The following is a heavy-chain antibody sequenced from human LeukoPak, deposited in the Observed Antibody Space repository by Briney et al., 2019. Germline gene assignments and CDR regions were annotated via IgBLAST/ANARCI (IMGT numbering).Heavy chain of an antibody. CDR1: GYTFTGYY. Sequence: RVASVKVSCKASGYTFTGYYMHWVRQAPGQGLEWMGWINPNSGGTNYAQKFQGRVTMTRDTSISTAYMELSRLRSDDTAVYYCARAPSYYYDSSGYYHPLAPFDYWGQGTLVTVSS. CDR3: ARAPSYYYDSSGYYHPLAPFDY. D-gene: IGHD3-22*01. CDR2: INPNSGGT. J-gene: IGHJ4*02. V-gene: IGHV1-2*02.